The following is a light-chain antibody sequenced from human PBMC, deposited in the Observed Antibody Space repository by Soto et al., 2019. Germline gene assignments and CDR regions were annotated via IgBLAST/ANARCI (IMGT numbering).Light chain of an antibody. V-gene: IGKV3-20*01. Sequence: EIVMTQSPATLSVSLGERVTLSCRASQSVSSNLAWYQQKPGQAPRLLMSGASNRATGIPDGFTGSGSGTEFTLTISRLEPEDYAVYYCRQYGRSLGFAFGGGTKVDIK. CDR2: GAS. CDR3: RQYGRSLGFA. J-gene: IGKJ4*01. CDR1: QSVSSN.